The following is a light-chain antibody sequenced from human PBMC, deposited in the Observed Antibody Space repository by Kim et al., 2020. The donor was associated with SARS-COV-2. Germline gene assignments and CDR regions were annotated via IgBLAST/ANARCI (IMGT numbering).Light chain of an antibody. V-gene: IGKV1-39*01. CDR2: GAS. CDR3: QQCYTMPWT. Sequence: DIQMTQSPSSLSASVGDRVTITCRASQSISTYLNWYQHKPGKAPKLLIYGASSLQSGVPSRFSGSGSGTDFTLTISSLQFEEIATYYCQQCYTMPWTFGQGTKVDIK. J-gene: IGKJ1*01. CDR1: QSISTY.